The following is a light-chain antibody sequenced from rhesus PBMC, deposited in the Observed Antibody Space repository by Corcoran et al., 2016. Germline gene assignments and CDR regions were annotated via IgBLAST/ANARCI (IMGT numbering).Light chain of an antibody. V-gene: IGKV1-44*03. CDR2: DAS. CDR3: QQHNRLPYS. CDR1: QTIGNY. J-gene: IGKJ2*01. Sequence: DIQMTQSPSSLSAFVGDRVIITCRASQTIGNYLFWYQQKPGKVPKVLIYDASKLQSGVAFRFSGSGSGTDFTLTISSLQPEDYASYYYQQHNRLPYSFGQGTKVEIK.